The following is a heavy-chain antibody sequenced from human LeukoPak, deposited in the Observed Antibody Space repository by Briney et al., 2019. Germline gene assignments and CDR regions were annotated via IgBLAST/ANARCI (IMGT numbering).Heavy chain of an antibody. V-gene: IGHV3-20*04. J-gene: IGHJ4*02. D-gene: IGHD4-17*01. CDR2: ISWNGGST. Sequence: PGGSLRLSCAASGFTFDDYTMHWVRQAPGKGLEWVSLISWNGGSTGYADSVKGRFTISRDNAKNSLYLQMNSLRAEDTALYYCARDGVSYGDYDYWGQGTLVTVSS. CDR3: ARDGVSYGDYDY. CDR1: GFTFDDYT.